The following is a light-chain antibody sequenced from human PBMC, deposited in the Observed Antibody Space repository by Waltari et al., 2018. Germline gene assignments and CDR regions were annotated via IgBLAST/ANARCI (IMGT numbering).Light chain of an antibody. Sequence: QSALAQPASVSGSPGRSITISCSGSSSAVGGYDLVSGYQPKPGTGPKLIISDVTERPSGVSDRFSGSKYGNTASLTISGLLPEDEADYYCCSYAGNRTWIFGGGTKVTVL. J-gene: IGLJ2*01. CDR1: SSAVGGYDL. V-gene: IGLV2-23*02. CDR2: DVT. CDR3: CSYAGNRTWI.